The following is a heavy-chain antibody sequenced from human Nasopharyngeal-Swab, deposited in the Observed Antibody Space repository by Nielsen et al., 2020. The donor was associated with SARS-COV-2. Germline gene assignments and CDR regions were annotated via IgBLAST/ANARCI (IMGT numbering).Heavy chain of an antibody. J-gene: IGHJ6*02. CDR3: ATSLNYYYGMDV. V-gene: IGHV1-24*01. CDR1: GYTLTELS. Sequence: ASVKVSCKVSGYTLTELSMHWVRQAPGKGLEWMGGFDPEDGETIYAQKFQGRVTMTEDTSTDTAYMELSSLRSEDTAVYYCATSLNYYYGMDVWGQGATVTVSS. CDR2: FDPEDGET.